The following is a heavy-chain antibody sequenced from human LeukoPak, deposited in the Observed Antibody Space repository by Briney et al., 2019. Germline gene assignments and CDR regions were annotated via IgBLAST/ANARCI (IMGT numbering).Heavy chain of an antibody. J-gene: IGHJ4*02. CDR2: IKQDGSEK. CDR1: GFTFSSYW. V-gene: IGHV3-7*01. CDR3: ARLSCWPYSFDY. D-gene: IGHD6-19*01. Sequence: PGGALRLSCAASGFTFSSYWMRCGRQAPGRGLEWVANIKQDGSEKYYVDSVKGRFTISRDNAKNSLYLQMNSLRAEDTAVYYCARLSCWPYSFDYWGQGTLVTVSS.